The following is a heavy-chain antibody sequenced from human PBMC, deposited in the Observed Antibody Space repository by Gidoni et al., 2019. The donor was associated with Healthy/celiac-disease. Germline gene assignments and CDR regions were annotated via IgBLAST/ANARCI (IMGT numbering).Heavy chain of an antibody. CDR1: GFTFSSYA. Sequence: QVQLVESGGGVVQPGRSLRLSCAASGFTFSSYAMHWVRQAPGKGLEWVAVISYDGSNKYYADSVKGRFTISRDNSKNTLYLQMNSLRAEDTAVYYCARGNREYQLLFRMDVWGKGTTVTVSS. CDR3: ARGNREYQLLFRMDV. D-gene: IGHD2-2*01. V-gene: IGHV3-30-3*01. J-gene: IGHJ6*03. CDR2: ISYDGSNK.